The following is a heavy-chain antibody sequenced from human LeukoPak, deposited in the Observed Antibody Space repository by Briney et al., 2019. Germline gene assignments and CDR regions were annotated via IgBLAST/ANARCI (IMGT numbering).Heavy chain of an antibody. Sequence: SVKVSCKASGGTFSSYAISWVRQAPGQGLEWMGRIIPIFGTANYAQKFHGRVTITTDESTSTAYMELSSLRSEDTAVYYCARAGVNDYGGKSLAFDIWGQGTMVTVSS. CDR2: IIPIFGTA. CDR3: ARAGVNDYGGKSLAFDI. D-gene: IGHD4-23*01. CDR1: GGTFSSYA. V-gene: IGHV1-69*05. J-gene: IGHJ3*02.